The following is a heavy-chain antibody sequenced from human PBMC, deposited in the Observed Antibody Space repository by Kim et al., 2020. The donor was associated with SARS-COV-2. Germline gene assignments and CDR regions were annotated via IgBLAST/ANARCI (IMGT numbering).Heavy chain of an antibody. V-gene: IGHV1-69*01. J-gene: IGHJ2*01. CDR3: ARAGIQLWSTHWYFDL. D-gene: IGHD5-18*01. Sequence: KFQGRVTITADESTSTAYMELISLRSEDTAVYYCARAGIQLWSTHWYFDLWGRGTLVTVSS.